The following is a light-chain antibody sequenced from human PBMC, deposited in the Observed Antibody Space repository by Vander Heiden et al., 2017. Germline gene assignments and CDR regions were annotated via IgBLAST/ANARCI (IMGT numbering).Light chain of an antibody. V-gene: IGKV1-39*01. CDR3: QQSYSTPYT. J-gene: IGKJ2*01. Sequence: DIQMTQPPSSLSASVGDRVTITCRASQSISSYLNWYQQKPGKAPKVLISAASSLQSGVPSRFSGSGSGTDFTLTISSLQPEDFATYYCQQSYSTPYTFGQGTKLEIK. CDR1: QSISSY. CDR2: AAS.